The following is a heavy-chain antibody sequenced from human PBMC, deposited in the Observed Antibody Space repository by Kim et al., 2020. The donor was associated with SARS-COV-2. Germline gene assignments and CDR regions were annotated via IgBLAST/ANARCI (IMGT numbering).Heavy chain of an antibody. CDR1: GFIFSRYY. CDR2: ISGDGSRT. Sequence: GGSLRLSCAASGFIFSRYYMHWVRQVPGKGLVWVSYISGDGSRTSYTDSVKGRFTISRDNAKNTLHLQMNSQRAEDTAVYYCARDGVGTTPLDWWGQGTL. V-gene: IGHV3-74*01. J-gene: IGHJ4*02. D-gene: IGHD1-26*01. CDR3: ARDGVGTTPLDW.